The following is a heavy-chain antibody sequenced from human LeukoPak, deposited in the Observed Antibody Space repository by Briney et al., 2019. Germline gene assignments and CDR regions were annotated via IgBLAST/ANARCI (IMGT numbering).Heavy chain of an antibody. CDR1: GGSISSGSYY. J-gene: IGHJ5*02. CDR3: ARVSGSYRENWFDP. Sequence: ETLSLTCTVSGGSISSGSYYWGWIRQPPGKGLEWIGNIFYTGSTYYSPSLKSRVTISVDTSKNQFSLKLSSVTAADTAVYYCARVSGSYRENWFDPWGQGTLVTVSS. D-gene: IGHD1-26*01. V-gene: IGHV4-39*01. CDR2: IFYTGST.